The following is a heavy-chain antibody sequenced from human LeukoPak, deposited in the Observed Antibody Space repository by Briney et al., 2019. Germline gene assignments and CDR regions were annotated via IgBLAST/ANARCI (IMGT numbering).Heavy chain of an antibody. D-gene: IGHD6-6*01. CDR1: GYTFTGYY. CDR2: INPNSGGT. Sequence: ASVKVSCKASGYTFTGYYMHWVRQAPGQGLEWMGWINPNSGGTNYAQKFQGRVTMTRDTSISTAYMELSRLRSDDTAVYYCARDVGRIAARVRNWFDPCGQGTLVTVSS. V-gene: IGHV1-2*02. J-gene: IGHJ5*02. CDR3: ARDVGRIAARVRNWFDP.